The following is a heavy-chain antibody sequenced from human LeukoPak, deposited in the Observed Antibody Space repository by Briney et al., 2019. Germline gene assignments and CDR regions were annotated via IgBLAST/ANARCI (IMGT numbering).Heavy chain of an antibody. Sequence: PGRSLRLSCAASGFTFDDYAMHWVRQAPGKGLEWVSGISWNSGSIGYADSVKGRFTISRDNSKNTLYLQMNSLRAEDTAVYYCARGWDGMEYYDSSGYFDYWGQGTLVTVSS. J-gene: IGHJ4*02. CDR3: ARGWDGMEYYDSSGYFDY. CDR2: ISWNSGSI. D-gene: IGHD3-22*01. CDR1: GFTFDDYA. V-gene: IGHV3-9*01.